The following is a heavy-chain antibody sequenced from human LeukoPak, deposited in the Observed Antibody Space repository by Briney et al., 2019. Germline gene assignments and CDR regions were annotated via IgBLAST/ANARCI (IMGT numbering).Heavy chain of an antibody. Sequence: INPSGCCTNFPQKFQGRVTLTRHTSPSPVFMELSSLRSEDTALYYCAKEKGSSWFDAFDIWGQGTMVTVSS. V-gene: IGHV1-46*01. J-gene: IGHJ3*02. D-gene: IGHD6-13*01. CDR2: INPSGCCT. CDR3: AKEKGSSWFDAFDI.